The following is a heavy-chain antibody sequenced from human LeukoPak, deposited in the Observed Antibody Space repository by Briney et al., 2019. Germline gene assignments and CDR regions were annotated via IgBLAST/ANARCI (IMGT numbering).Heavy chain of an antibody. CDR2: IYSGGST. J-gene: IGHJ6*03. V-gene: IGHV3-53*01. CDR1: GFTVSSNY. D-gene: IGHD4-17*01. CDR3: ARDPAVDGDYDHYMDV. Sequence: PGGSLILSCAASGFTVSSNYMSWVRQAPGKGLEWVSVIYSGGSTYYADSVKGRFTISRDNSKNTLYLQMNSLRAEDTAVYYCARDPAVDGDYDHYMDVWGKGTTVTVSS.